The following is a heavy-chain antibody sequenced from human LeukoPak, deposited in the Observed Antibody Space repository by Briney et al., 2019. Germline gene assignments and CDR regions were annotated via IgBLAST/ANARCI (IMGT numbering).Heavy chain of an antibody. D-gene: IGHD2/OR15-2a*01. J-gene: IGHJ4*02. Sequence: PGGSLTLSCAASGFVVTANYLAWARQAPGKGPEWVSTISNGGDPFYGDSVKGRSTISRDESTNTFSLQLDSLRVEDMGVYYCALLSGGTFDYWGQGTQVTVAS. CDR1: GFVVTANY. CDR3: ALLSGGTFDY. V-gene: IGHV3-53*01. CDR2: ISNGGDP.